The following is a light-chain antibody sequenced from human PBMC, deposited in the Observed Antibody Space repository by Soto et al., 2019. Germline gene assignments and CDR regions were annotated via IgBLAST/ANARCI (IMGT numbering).Light chain of an antibody. J-gene: IGKJ1*01. CDR3: QQYNNWPPGT. CDR2: GAS. Sequence: EIVMTQSPATLSVSPGERATLSCRASQSVSSNLAGYQQQPGQAPRRLLYGASTRATGSPARFSSSGSGTEFSLTISSLQSEDFAVYYCQQYNNWPPGTFGQGTKVEIK. V-gene: IGKV3-15*01. CDR1: QSVSSN.